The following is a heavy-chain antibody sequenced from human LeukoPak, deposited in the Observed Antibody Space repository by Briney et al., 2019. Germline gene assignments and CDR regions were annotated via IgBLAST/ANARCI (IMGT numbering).Heavy chain of an antibody. Sequence: GGSLRLSCAASGFTFSSYGMHWLRQAPAKGLEWVAFISYDGSNEYCADSLKGRFTISRDNSKNTLYLQMNSLRAEDTAVYYCARGGGIVVVPAVLFDYWGQGTLVTVSS. D-gene: IGHD2-2*01. CDR1: GFTFSSYG. CDR3: ARGGGIVVVPAVLFDY. CDR2: ISYDGSNE. V-gene: IGHV3-30*03. J-gene: IGHJ4*02.